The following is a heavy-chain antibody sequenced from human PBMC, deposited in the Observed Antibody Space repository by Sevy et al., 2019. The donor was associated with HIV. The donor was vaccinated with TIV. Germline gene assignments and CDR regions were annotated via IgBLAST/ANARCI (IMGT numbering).Heavy chain of an antibody. Sequence: ASVKVSCKASGGTFSSYAISWVRQAPGQGLEWMGGIIPIFGTANYAQKFQGRVTITADKSTSTAYMELSSLRSEDTAVYYCERDRAGDHDAFDIWGQGTMVTVSS. CDR2: IIPIFGTA. CDR3: ERDRAGDHDAFDI. V-gene: IGHV1-69*06. J-gene: IGHJ3*02. CDR1: GGTFSSYA. D-gene: IGHD7-27*01.